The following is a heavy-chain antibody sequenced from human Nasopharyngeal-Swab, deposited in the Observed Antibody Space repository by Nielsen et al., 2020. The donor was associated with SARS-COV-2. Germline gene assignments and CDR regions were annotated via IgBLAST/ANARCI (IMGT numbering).Heavy chain of an antibody. Sequence: GESLKISCAASGFTFSSYGMHWVRQAPGKGLEWVAVISYDGSNKYYADSVKGRFTISRDNSKNTLYLQMNSLRAEDTAVYYCARDIPYQEGGMDVWGQGTTVTVSS. CDR1: GFTFSSYG. D-gene: IGHD2-21*01. V-gene: IGHV3-30*03. J-gene: IGHJ6*02. CDR2: ISYDGSNK. CDR3: ARDIPYQEGGMDV.